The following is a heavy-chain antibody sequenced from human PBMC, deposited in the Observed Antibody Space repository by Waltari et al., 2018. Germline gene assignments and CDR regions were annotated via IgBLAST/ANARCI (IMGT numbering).Heavy chain of an antibody. CDR3: IRPFEMGID. CDR1: GLIISDYA. D-gene: IGHD7-27*01. J-gene: IGHJ4*02. CDR2: IRSRFKGDAT. Sequence: EVQLVESGGALVQPGGSLNLSCVASGLIISDYAIHWVRQASGKGPEWVGRIRSRFKGDATAYGESVQGRFTISRDDSKNTVYLEMNSLKTDDTAVYYCIRPFEMGIDWGQGTLVTVSS. V-gene: IGHV3-73*01.